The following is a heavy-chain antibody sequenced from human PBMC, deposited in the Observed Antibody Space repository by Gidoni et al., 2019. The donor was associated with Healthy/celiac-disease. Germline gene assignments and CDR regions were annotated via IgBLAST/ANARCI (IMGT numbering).Heavy chain of an antibody. CDR2: ISSSSSTI. CDR1: GFTFSSYS. D-gene: IGHD6-13*01. Sequence: EVQLVESGGGLVQPGGSLRLSCAASGFTFSSYSMNWVRQAPGKGLEWVSYISSSSSTIYYADSVKGRFTISRDNAKNSLYLQMNSLRDEDTAVYYCARDRVAAAGKYWYFDLWGRGTLVTVSS. CDR3: ARDRVAAAGKYWYFDL. V-gene: IGHV3-48*02. J-gene: IGHJ2*01.